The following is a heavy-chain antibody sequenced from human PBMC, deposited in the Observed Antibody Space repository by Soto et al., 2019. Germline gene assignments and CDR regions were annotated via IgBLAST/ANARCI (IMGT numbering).Heavy chain of an antibody. D-gene: IGHD3-22*01. CDR2: MYHTGNA. V-gene: IGHV4-59*01. CDR3: ARDRTSSGYYFDYSLDY. J-gene: IGHJ4*02. Sequence: PSETRSLTCSVSGGSLSGYYWSWIRQPPGKGLEYIAYMYHTGNAKYNPSLQSRVTLSVDTSKNQFSLRLASVTAADTAVYYCARDRTSSGYYFDYSLDYWGQGTRVTVSS. CDR1: GGSLSGYY.